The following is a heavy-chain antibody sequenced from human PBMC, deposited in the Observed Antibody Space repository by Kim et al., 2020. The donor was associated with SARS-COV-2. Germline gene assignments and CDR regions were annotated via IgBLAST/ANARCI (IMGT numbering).Heavy chain of an antibody. V-gene: IGHV3-30*18. Sequence: GGSLRLSCAASGFTFSSYGMHWVRQAPGKGLEWVAVISYDGSNKYYADSVKGRFTISRDNSKNTLYLQMNSLRAEDTAVYDCAKSHIVVVPAAYYYYGM. CDR3: AKSHIVVVPAAYYYYGM. D-gene: IGHD2-2*01. CDR1: GFTFSSYG. CDR2: ISYDGSNK. J-gene: IGHJ6*01.